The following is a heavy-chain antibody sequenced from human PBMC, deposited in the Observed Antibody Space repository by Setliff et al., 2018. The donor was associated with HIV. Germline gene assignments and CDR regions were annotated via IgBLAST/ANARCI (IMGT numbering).Heavy chain of an antibody. J-gene: IGHJ4*02. CDR3: ARLLTAVRGYYYGYNGKGFDY. CDR1: GGSISSDDYY. D-gene: IGHD1-1*01. Sequence: LSLTCTVSGGSISSDDYYWNWIRQPPGKGLEWIGYITYSGSAYYNPSLKSRVTISIDTSNNQISLRLSSVTAADSAMYYCARLLTAVRGYYYGYNGKGFDYWGPGTLVTVSS. CDR2: ITYSGSA. V-gene: IGHV4-30-4*08.